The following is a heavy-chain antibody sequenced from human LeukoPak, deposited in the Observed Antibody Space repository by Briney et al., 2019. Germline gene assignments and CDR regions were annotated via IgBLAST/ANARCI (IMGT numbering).Heavy chain of an antibody. CDR3: VRAYCSASDCFDAFDL. J-gene: IGHJ3*01. Sequence: GRSLRLSCVASGFSLETYGMHWVRQAPGKGLEWLTVASFDSSHKSYADSVKGRFSTSRDNSANTVFLQMNSLRSEDTAVYHCVRAYCSASDCFDAFDLWGQGTLVRVSS. V-gene: IGHV3-30*03. CDR1: GFSLETYG. D-gene: IGHD2-21*02. CDR2: ASFDSSHK.